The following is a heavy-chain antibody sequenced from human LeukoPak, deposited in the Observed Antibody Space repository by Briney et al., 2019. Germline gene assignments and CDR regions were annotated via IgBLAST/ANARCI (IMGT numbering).Heavy chain of an antibody. CDR2: INPNSGARGDT. D-gene: IGHD5-12*01. Sequence: GASVKVSCKASGNMFRGHYLHWVRQAPGQGLEWMGWINPNSGARGDTDYAKKFQGRVTMTRDTSISTAYMELISLRSDDTAVYYCARSMGSGYDPRYYYGMDFWGQGTTVTVSS. V-gene: IGHV1-2*02. CDR1: GNMFRGHY. CDR3: ARSMGSGYDPRYYYGMDF. J-gene: IGHJ6*02.